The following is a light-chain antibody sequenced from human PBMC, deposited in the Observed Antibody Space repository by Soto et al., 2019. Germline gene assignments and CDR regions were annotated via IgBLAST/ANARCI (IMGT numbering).Light chain of an antibody. J-gene: IGLJ2*01. Sequence: QSVLTQPPSVSGAPGQRVTISCTGSSSNIGAGFYVHWYQQLPGTVPKLLIYHNHNRPSGVSDRFSGSQSGTSASLAITGLQDEDEAGYYCRSYDSSLSEMVFGGGTKLTVL. CDR1: SSNIGAGFY. CDR3: RSYDSSLSEMV. V-gene: IGLV1-40*01. CDR2: HNH.